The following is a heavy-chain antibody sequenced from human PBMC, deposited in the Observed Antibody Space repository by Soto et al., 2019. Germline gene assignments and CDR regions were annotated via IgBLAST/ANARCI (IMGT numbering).Heavy chain of an antibody. D-gene: IGHD2-15*01. J-gene: IGHJ6*02. Sequence: PSETLSLTCTVSGGSISGYYWSWIRQPPGKGLEWIGYMHSGGSTNYSPSLKSRVTISLDTSKNQFSLRLNAVTAADTAVYYCAREDFHYCLDVWGQGTTVTVSS. CDR1: GGSISGYY. V-gene: IGHV4-59*01. CDR3: AREDFHYCLDV. CDR2: MHSGGST.